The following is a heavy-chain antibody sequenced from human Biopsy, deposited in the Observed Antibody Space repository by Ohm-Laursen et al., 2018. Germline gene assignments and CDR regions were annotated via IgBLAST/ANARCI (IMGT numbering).Heavy chain of an antibody. CDR1: GGTFSRHG. J-gene: IGHJ1*01. Sequence: SVKVSCKVPGGTFSRHGINWVRQAPGQGLEWLGGNIPILGTGNYAQKFQGRVTVAADTSTSTATMELRSLRSDDTAVYYCATKLTGYFHHWGQGTLVTVSS. D-gene: IGHD3-9*01. CDR3: ATKLTGYFHH. CDR2: NIPILGTG. V-gene: IGHV1-69*06.